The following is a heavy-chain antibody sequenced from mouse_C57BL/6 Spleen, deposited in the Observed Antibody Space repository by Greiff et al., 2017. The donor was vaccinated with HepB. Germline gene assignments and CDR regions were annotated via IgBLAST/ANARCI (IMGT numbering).Heavy chain of an antibody. CDR3: ARTPFDYGSREAWFAY. CDR1: GYTFTDYY. CDR2: INPNNGGT. D-gene: IGHD1-1*01. J-gene: IGHJ3*01. V-gene: IGHV1-26*01. Sequence: EVQLQQSGPELVKPGASVKISCKASGYTFTDYYMNWVKQSHGKSLEWIGDINPNNGGTSYNQKFKGKATLTVDKSSSTAYMELRSLTSEDSAVYYCARTPFDYGSREAWFAYWGQGTLVTVSA.